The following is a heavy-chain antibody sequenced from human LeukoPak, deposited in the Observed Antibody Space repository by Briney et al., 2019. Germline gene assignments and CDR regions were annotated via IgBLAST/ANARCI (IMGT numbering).Heavy chain of an antibody. CDR1: GFTFATYT. D-gene: IGHD6-6*01. Sequence: PGGSLRLSCAASGFTFATYTMGWVRQAPGQGLEWVSDISGSGGSTYYADSVKGRFTISRDNSKNTLYLQMNSLRAEDTAVYYCAKGRIEYGRPNTIPFDYWGQGTLVTVSS. CDR2: ISGSGGST. J-gene: IGHJ4*02. CDR3: AKGRIEYGRPNTIPFDY. V-gene: IGHV3-23*01.